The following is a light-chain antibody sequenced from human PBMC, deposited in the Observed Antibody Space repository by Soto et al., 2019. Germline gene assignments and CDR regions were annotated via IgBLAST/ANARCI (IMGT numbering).Light chain of an antibody. Sequence: EIVMTQSPATLSVSPGERATLSCRASQSVSSNYLAWYQQKPGQAPRLLIYGASTRASGIPARFSGRESGTEFTLTISSLQSEDFALYYCQQYNNWPVTFGQGTRLEIK. CDR2: GAS. J-gene: IGKJ5*01. CDR1: QSVSSN. V-gene: IGKV3-15*01. CDR3: QQYNNWPVT.